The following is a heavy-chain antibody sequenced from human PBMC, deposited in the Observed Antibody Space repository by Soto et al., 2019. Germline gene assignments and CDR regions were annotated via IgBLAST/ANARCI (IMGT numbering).Heavy chain of an antibody. CDR3: ANNPSSENYRFDY. D-gene: IGHD3-10*01. Sequence: GESLKISCQGSGYSFSNYWIAWVRQMPGKGLEWVGIIYPGDSDTRYSPSFQGQVTISADKSISTAYLHWSSLKASDTATYYCANNPSSENYRFDYWGQGTQVTVSS. J-gene: IGHJ4*02. CDR2: IYPGDSDT. V-gene: IGHV5-51*01. CDR1: GYSFSNYW.